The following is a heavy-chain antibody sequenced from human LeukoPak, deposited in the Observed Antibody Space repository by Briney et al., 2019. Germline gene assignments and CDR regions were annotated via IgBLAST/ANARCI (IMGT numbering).Heavy chain of an antibody. D-gene: IGHD3-10*01. CDR2: ISNDGSKT. CDR3: AKDSRGANFGDFDY. J-gene: IGHJ4*02. CDR1: GFTFSSYA. V-gene: IGHV3-30*18. Sequence: GGSLRLSCAASGFTFSSYAMSWVRQAPGKGLEWVALISNDGSKTYYADSVKGRFTISRDNSKNTVYLQVSSLRADDTAVYYCAKDSRGANFGDFDYWGQGTLVTVSS.